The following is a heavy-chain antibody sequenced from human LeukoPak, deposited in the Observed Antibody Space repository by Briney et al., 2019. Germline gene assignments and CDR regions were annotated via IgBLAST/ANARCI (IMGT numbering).Heavy chain of an antibody. J-gene: IGHJ4*02. CDR3: ARISSGWYERSALFDY. CDR1: GFTFSSYS. CDR2: ICSSSSYI. D-gene: IGHD6-19*01. V-gene: IGHV3-21*01. Sequence: GGSLRLSCAASGFTFSSYSMNWVRQAPGTGLEWVSSICSSSSYIYYADSVKGRFTISRDNAKNSLYLQMNSLRAEDTAVYYCARISSGWYERSALFDYWGQGTLVTVSS.